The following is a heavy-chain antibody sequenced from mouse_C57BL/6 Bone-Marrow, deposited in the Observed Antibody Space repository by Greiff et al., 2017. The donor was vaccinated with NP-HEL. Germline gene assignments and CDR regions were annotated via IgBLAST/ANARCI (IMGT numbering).Heavy chain of an antibody. CDR3: ARLRGYSNYVNYAMDY. Sequence: QVQLQQSGAELVRPGTSVKMSCKASGYTFTNYWIGWAKQRPGHGLEWIGDIYPGGGYTNYNEKFKGKATLTADKSSSTAYMQFRSLTSEDSAIYYCARLRGYSNYVNYAMDYWGQGTSVTVSS. CDR1: GYTFTNYW. V-gene: IGHV1-63*01. D-gene: IGHD2-5*01. J-gene: IGHJ4*01. CDR2: IYPGGGYT.